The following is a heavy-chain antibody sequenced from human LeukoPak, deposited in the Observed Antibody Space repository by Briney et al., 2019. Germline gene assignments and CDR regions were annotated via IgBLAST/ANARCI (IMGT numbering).Heavy chain of an antibody. V-gene: IGHV3-30*18. Sequence: GGSLRLSCAASGFTFSSYGMHWVRQAPGKGLEWVAVISYDGSNKYYADSVKGRFTISRDNSKNMVYLQMNSLRVEDTAVYYCAKGFSGYDYAFDIWGQGTMVTISS. CDR3: AKGFSGYDYAFDI. CDR1: GFTFSSYG. D-gene: IGHD5-12*01. J-gene: IGHJ3*02. CDR2: ISYDGSNK.